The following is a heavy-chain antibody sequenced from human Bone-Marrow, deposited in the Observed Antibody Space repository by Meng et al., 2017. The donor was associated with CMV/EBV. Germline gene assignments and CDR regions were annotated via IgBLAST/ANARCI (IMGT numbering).Heavy chain of an antibody. V-gene: IGHV1-8*03. J-gene: IGHJ6*02. CDR3: ARRQTGIAAARGYYYGMDV. CDR2: MNPNSGNT. CDR1: GYTFTSYG. Sequence: ASVKVSCKASGYTFTSYGISWVRQAPGQGLEWMGWMNPNSGNTGYAQKFQGRVTITRNTSISTAYMELSSLRSEDTAVYYCARRQTGIAAARGYYYGMDVWGQGTTVTVSS. D-gene: IGHD6-13*01.